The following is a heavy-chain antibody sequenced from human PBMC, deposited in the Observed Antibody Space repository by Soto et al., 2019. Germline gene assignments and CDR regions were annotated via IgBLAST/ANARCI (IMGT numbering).Heavy chain of an antibody. D-gene: IGHD1-20*01. CDR3: TSSVTGAPRAIDY. V-gene: IGHV3-15*01. CDR1: GLPFAKVW. Sequence: EVQVVESGGGLVKPGGSLRLSCEVSGLPFAKVWMSWIRQAPGKGLEWVGRIKSHTDGGRIDYAAPVKGRFTSSRADSKNTLYLEMNSLKTADADVYYCTSSVTGAPRAIDYWGQGNLVTVSS. CDR2: IKSHTDGGRI. J-gene: IGHJ4*02.